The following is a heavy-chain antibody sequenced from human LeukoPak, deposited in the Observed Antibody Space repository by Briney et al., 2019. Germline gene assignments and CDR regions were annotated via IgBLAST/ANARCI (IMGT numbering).Heavy chain of an antibody. Sequence: AGSLRLSCAASGFTFSSYGMHWVRQAPGKGLEWVAFIRYDGSNKYYADSVKGRFTISRDNSKNTLYLQMNSLRAEDTAVYYCAKRAYSGYSSSAGAPDYWGQGTLVTVSS. J-gene: IGHJ4*02. D-gene: IGHD6-6*01. V-gene: IGHV3-30*02. CDR3: AKRAYSGYSSSAGAPDY. CDR2: IRYDGSNK. CDR1: GFTFSSYG.